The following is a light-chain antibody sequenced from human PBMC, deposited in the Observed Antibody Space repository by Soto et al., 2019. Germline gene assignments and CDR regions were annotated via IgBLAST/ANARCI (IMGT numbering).Light chain of an antibody. V-gene: IGKV1-39*01. CDR2: AAS. Sequence: DIPMTHAPSTLSASVGDRVTLTFRASQRISNFLNWYHQKPGKAPKLLIYAASTLQVGVPSRFSGTGSDKDFTLTVTSLQPEDFATYYCQQSYSPLTFGGGTKVDIK. J-gene: IGKJ4*01. CDR1: QRISNF. CDR3: QQSYSPLT.